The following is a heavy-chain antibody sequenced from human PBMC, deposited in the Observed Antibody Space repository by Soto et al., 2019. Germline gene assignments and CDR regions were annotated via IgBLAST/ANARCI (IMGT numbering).Heavy chain of an antibody. CDR1: GFTFGDYA. V-gene: IGHV3-49*03. Sequence: QPGGSLRLSCTASGFTFGDYAMSWCRQAPGKGLEWVGFIRSKAYGGTTEYAASVKGRFTISRDDSKSIAYLQMNSLKTEDTAVYYCTRYMVRGVITHYYYYYYGMDVWGQGTTVTVSS. J-gene: IGHJ6*02. D-gene: IGHD3-10*01. CDR2: IRSKAYGGTT. CDR3: TRYMVRGVITHYYYYYYGMDV.